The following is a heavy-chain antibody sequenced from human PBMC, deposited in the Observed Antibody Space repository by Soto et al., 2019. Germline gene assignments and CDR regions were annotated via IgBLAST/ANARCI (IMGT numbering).Heavy chain of an antibody. Sequence: GGSLRLSCAASGFTFSSYSMSWVRQAPGKGLEWVAALSGSGGSTYHADSVKGLFTISRDNSKNTLYLQMNSLRAEDTAVYYCAKNEYYGSGSYFFDYWGQGTLVTVSS. CDR2: LSGSGGST. CDR3: AKNEYYGSGSYFFDY. D-gene: IGHD3-10*01. J-gene: IGHJ4*02. V-gene: IGHV3-23*01. CDR1: GFTFSSYS.